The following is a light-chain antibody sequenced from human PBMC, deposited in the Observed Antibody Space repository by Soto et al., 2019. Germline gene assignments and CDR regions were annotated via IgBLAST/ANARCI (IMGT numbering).Light chain of an antibody. CDR1: TGAVTSNHH. J-gene: IGLJ2*01. CDR2: DTS. CDR3: LLSYNAARV. V-gene: IGLV7-46*01. Sequence: QAVVTQEHSLTVSPGGTVTLPCGSSTGAVTSNHHPYWFQQKAGQAPRTLIYDTSNKHPWTPARFAGSLLGDKASLTLSGAQPEDEAQYYCLLSYNAARVFGGGTKRTVL.